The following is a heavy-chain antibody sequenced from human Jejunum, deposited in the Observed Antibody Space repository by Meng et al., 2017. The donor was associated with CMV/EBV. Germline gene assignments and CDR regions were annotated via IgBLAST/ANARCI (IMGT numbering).Heavy chain of an antibody. Sequence: QGRLRESGPGLVKPSGSLALTGDVSGGSIRNDQGWSWVRQAPGKGLEWIGEIYHSGRTNYNPSVKSRVSMSVDKSQNHFSLRLSSVTAADTAVYYCTTLYGDSISWGQGTLVTVSS. D-gene: IGHD4-17*01. CDR1: GGSIRNDQG. CDR2: IYHSGRT. V-gene: IGHV4-4*02. J-gene: IGHJ4*02. CDR3: TTLYGDSIS.